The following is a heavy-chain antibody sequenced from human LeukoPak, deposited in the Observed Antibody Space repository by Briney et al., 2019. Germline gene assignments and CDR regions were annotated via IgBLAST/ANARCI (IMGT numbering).Heavy chain of an antibody. D-gene: IGHD3-22*01. CDR1: GGSISSSSYY. CDR2: IYPSGST. J-gene: IGHJ1*01. Sequence: SETLSLTCTVSGGSISSSSYYWGWIRQPPGKGLEWIVSIYPSGSTFYNPSLRGQVTISIDKSKTQFSLKLSSVTAADTAVYFCARAGRPYYDSRFFQHWGQGTLVTVSS. CDR3: ARAGRPYYDSRFFQH. V-gene: IGHV4-39*07.